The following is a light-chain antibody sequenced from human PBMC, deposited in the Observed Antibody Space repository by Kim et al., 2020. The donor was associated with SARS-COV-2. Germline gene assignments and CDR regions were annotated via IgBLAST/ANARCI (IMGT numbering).Light chain of an antibody. Sequence: NFMLTQPHSVSESPGKTVTISCTRSSGSIASNHVQWYQQRPGSAPTTVIFEDNHRPSGVPDRFSGSIDSSSNSASVTISGLKTEDEVDYYCQSYDSSNRVVFGGGTQLTVL. J-gene: IGLJ2*01. CDR1: SGSIASNH. CDR2: EDN. CDR3: QSYDSSNRVV. V-gene: IGLV6-57*04.